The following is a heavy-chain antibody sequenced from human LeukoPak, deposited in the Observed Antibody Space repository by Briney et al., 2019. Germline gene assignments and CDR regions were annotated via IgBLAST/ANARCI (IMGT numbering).Heavy chain of an antibody. CDR3: ARGLAAVAGRVNWLDY. Sequence: ASVKVSCKASGYTFTSYDINWVRQATGQGLEWMGWINPNSGNTGYAQKFQGRVTMTRNTSISTAYMELSSLRSEDTAVYYCARGLAAVAGRVNWLDYWGQGTLVTVSS. J-gene: IGHJ4*02. CDR2: INPNSGNT. V-gene: IGHV1-8*01. D-gene: IGHD6-19*01. CDR1: GYTFTSYD.